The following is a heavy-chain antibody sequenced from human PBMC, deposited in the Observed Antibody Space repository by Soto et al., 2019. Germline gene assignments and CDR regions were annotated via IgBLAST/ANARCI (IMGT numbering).Heavy chain of an antibody. J-gene: IGHJ5*02. CDR3: ARLDGRWPNRWFDP. V-gene: IGHV4-30-2*01. Sequence: SETLSLTCAVSGGSISSGGYSWSWIRQPPGKGLEWIGYMYHSGSTYYNPSLKSRVTISIDRSKNQFSLKLSSVTAADTAVYYCARLDGRWPNRWFDPWGQGTLVTVSS. CDR1: GGSISSGGYS. D-gene: IGHD3-16*01. CDR2: MYHSGST.